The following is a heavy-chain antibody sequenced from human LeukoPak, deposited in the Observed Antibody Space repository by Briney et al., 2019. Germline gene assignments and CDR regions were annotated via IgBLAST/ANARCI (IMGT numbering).Heavy chain of an antibody. D-gene: IGHD3-22*01. V-gene: IGHV1-69*05. J-gene: IGHJ4*02. Sequence: ASVKVSCKASGGTFSSYAISWLRQAPGQGLEWMGRIIPIFGTANYAQKFQGRVTITTDESTSTAYMELSSLRSEDTAVYYCAREAVLNDSSGYYYEDLDYWGQGTLVTVSS. CDR3: AREAVLNDSSGYYYEDLDY. CDR1: GGTFSSYA. CDR2: IIPIFGTA.